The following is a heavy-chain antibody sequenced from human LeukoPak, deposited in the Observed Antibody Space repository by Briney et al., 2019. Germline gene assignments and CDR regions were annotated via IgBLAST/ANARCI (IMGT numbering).Heavy chain of an antibody. CDR1: GGSLSGYF. CDR2: IYYSGST. CDR3: ARLGHYYDGSGPANY. D-gene: IGHD3-22*01. Sequence: SETLSLTCTVSGGSLSGYFWSWIRQPPGKGLEWIGYIYYSGSTNYNPSLRSRVTISVDTSKNQFSLKLSSVTAADTAVYYCARLGHYYDGSGPANYWGQGTLVTVSS. V-gene: IGHV4-59*01. J-gene: IGHJ4*02.